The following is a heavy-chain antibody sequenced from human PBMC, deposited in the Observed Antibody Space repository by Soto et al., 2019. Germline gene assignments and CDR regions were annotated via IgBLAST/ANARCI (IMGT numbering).Heavy chain of an antibody. D-gene: IGHD2-15*01. CDR2: ITPYNGNT. V-gene: IGHV1-18*01. CDR3: ATGEGYLDY. CDR1: GYTFTNYG. Sequence: QVQLVQSGTEVKKPGASVKVSCKASGYTFTNYGITWVRQAPGQGLEWMGWITPYNGNTNYAQKLQGRVSMTTDTTSSTAYMELRSLRSDDTAVYYCATGEGYLDYWGQGTLVTVSS. J-gene: IGHJ4*02.